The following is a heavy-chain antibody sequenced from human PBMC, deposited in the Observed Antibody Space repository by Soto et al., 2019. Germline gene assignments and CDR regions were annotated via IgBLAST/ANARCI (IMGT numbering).Heavy chain of an antibody. V-gene: IGHV3-33*01. CDR3: ARDLWKQWPKYYFDY. J-gene: IGHJ4*02. CDR2: IWYDGSNK. D-gene: IGHD6-19*01. Sequence: QVQLVESGGGVVQPGRSLRLSCAASGFTFSSYGMHWVRQAPGKGLEWVAVIWYDGSNKYYADSVKGRFTISRDNSKNTLYLQMNSLRAEDTAVYYCARDLWKQWPKYYFDYWGQGTLVTVSS. CDR1: GFTFSSYG.